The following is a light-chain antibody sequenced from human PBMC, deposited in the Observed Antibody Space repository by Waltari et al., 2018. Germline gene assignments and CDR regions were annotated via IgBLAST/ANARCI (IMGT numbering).Light chain of an antibody. J-gene: IGKJ5*01. Sequence: AIQLTQSPSSLSASVGDRVTITCRASQGISSALAWYQQKPGKAPKLLIYDASSWESGVPSRFSGSGSGTDFTLTISSLQPEDFATYYCQQFNSYPQNFGQGTRLEIK. V-gene: IGKV1-13*02. CDR2: DAS. CDR1: QGISSA. CDR3: QQFNSYPQN.